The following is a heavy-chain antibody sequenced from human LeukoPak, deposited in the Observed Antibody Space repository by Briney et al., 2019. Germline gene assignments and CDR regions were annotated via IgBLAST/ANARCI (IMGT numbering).Heavy chain of an antibody. Sequence: VASVKVSCKASGYTFTGYYMHWVRQAPGQGLEWMGIINPSGGSTSYAQKFQGRVTMTRDMSTSTDYMELSSLRSEDTAVYYCARAGGYCGRISCPYYFDYWGQGSLVAVSS. J-gene: IGHJ4*02. CDR2: INPSGGST. CDR3: ARAGGYCGRISCPYYFDY. D-gene: IGHD2-15*01. V-gene: IGHV1-46*01. CDR1: GYTFTGYY.